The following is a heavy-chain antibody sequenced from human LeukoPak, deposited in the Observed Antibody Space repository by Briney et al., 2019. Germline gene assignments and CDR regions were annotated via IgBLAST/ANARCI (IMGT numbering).Heavy chain of an antibody. CDR3: AIEKQDTILHSGAVDI. Sequence: SGRSLRLSCAASGFTFSTYFMHWVRQAPGKGLEWVADIASDGSHTFYVESVKGRFTISRDNSKNTLYLQMNSLRAEDTAVYFCAIEKQDTILHSGAVDIWGQGTMVTVSS. CDR2: IASDGSHT. J-gene: IGHJ3*02. D-gene: IGHD2-21*01. V-gene: IGHV3-30-3*01. CDR1: GFTFSTYF.